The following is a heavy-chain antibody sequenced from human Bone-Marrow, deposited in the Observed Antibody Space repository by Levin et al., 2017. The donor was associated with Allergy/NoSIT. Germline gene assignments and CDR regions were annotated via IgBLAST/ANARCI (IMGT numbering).Heavy chain of an antibody. V-gene: IGHV3-33*01. CDR1: GFTFSTYG. Sequence: PGGSLRLSCETSGFTFSTYGMHWVRQAPGKGLEWVGVIWADGYTKHYADSVKGRFTISRDTSKNTLYLQMNSLRVDDTAVYSCAREAGHYSLTVDSWGQGTLVTVSS. D-gene: IGHD3-10*01. CDR2: IWADGYTK. CDR3: AREAGHYSLTVDS. J-gene: IGHJ4*02.